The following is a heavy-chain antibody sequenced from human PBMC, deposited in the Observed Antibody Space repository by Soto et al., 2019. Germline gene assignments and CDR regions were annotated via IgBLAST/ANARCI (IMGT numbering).Heavy chain of an antibody. D-gene: IGHD2-15*01. CDR2: ISAYNGNT. V-gene: IGHV1-18*01. CDR3: ARASGSSYWIDP. J-gene: IGHJ5*02. CDR1: GYTFTSYG. Sequence: QVELVQSGAEVKKPGASVKVSCKASGYTFTSYGISWLRQAPGQGLEWMGWISAYNGNTNYAQKLQGRVTMTTDTSTSTVYMELRSLRSDDTAVYYCARASGSSYWIDPWGQGTLVTVSS.